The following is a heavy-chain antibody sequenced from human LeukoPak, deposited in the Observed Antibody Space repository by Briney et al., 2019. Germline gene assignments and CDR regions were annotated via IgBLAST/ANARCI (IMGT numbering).Heavy chain of an antibody. J-gene: IGHJ4*02. D-gene: IGHD3-22*01. CDR1: GFTFSDYY. CDR3: AKDRRRYDSSGYCLDY. V-gene: IGHV3-11*01. CDR2: ISSSGTTI. Sequence: GGSLRLSCAASGFTFSDYYMSWIRQAPGKGLEWVSYISSSGTTIYYADSVKGRFIISRDNAKNSLYLQMNSLRAEDTAVYYCAKDRRRYDSSGYCLDYWGQGTLVTVSS.